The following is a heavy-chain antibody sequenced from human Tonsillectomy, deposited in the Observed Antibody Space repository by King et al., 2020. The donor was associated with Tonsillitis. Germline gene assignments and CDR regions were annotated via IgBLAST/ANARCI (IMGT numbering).Heavy chain of an antibody. CDR2: INPTGAT. D-gene: IGHD4-17*01. Sequence: VQLQESGPGLVKPSQTLSLTCTVSGGSISSGDYYWISIRQPAWRGLEWMGRINPTGATRYNPPIKSRDTMSLDTSKNQFSLKMTSVTATDTAVYYCARCRPYGDYCDYWGQGTLVTVSS. CDR3: ARCRPYGDYCDY. V-gene: IGHV4-61*02. J-gene: IGHJ4*02. CDR1: GGSISSGDYY.